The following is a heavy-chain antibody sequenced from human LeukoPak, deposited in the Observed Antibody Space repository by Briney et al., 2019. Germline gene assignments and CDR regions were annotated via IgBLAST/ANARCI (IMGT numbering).Heavy chain of an antibody. CDR3: ARGIGGSAPYRGYGRYYDYFYMDV. Sequence: SETLSLTCTVSGDSITNYYWSWIRQSPGKGLEWIGYIYDSGTPNYNPSLNSRVTISMDTSKKQISLKMWSVTAVDTAVYFCARGIGGSAPYRGYGRYYDYFYMDVWGQGTTVTVSS. V-gene: IGHV4-59*01. CDR1: GDSITNYY. J-gene: IGHJ6*03. D-gene: IGHD5-12*01. CDR2: IYDSGTP.